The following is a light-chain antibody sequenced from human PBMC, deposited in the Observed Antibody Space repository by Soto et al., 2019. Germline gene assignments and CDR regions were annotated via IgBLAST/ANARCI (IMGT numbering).Light chain of an antibody. V-gene: IGKV3D-20*02. J-gene: IGKJ5*01. Sequence: EIVLTQSPGTLSLSPGERATLSCRASQSVGSSHLAWYQQKPGQAPRLLIYGASSRATGIPDRFSGSGSGTDFTLTISRLEPEDFAVYYCQQRSNWPPITFGQGTRLEIK. CDR1: QSVGSSH. CDR3: QQRSNWPPIT. CDR2: GAS.